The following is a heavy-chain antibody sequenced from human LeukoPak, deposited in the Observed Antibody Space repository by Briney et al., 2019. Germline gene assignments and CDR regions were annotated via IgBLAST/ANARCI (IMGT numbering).Heavy chain of an antibody. D-gene: IGHD2-2*01. CDR2: INHSGST. Sequence: SETLSLTCAVYGGSFSGYYWTWIRQPPGKGLEWIGEINHSGSTNYNPSLKSRVTISVDTSKNQFPLKLTSLTAADTAVYYCARGTRYCSSTSCYDYDGMDVWGQGTTVTVSS. V-gene: IGHV4-34*01. CDR3: ARGTRYCSSTSCYDYDGMDV. CDR1: GGSFSGYY. J-gene: IGHJ6*02.